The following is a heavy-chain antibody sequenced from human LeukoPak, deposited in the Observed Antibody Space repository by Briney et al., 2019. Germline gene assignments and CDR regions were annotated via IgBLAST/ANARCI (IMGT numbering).Heavy chain of an antibody. Sequence: SETLSLTCTVSGGSISSYYWSWIRQPPGKGLEWIGYIYYSGSTNYNPSLKSRVTILVDTSKNQFSLKLSSVTAADTAVYYCAFSSSWGRPFDYWGQGTLVTVSS. D-gene: IGHD6-13*01. J-gene: IGHJ4*02. CDR3: AFSSSWGRPFDY. V-gene: IGHV4-59*01. CDR2: IYYSGST. CDR1: GGSISSYY.